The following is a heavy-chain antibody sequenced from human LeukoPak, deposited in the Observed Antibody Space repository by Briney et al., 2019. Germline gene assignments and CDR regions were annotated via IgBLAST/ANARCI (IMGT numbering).Heavy chain of an antibody. V-gene: IGHV3-7*01. Sequence: GGSLRLSCAASGFTFSSYWMSWVRQAPGKGLEWVANIKQDGSEKYYVDSVKGRFTISRDNAKNSLYLQMNSLRAEDTAVYYCARDRCSSTSCNFDYWGQGTLVTVSS. J-gene: IGHJ4*02. CDR1: GFTFSSYW. CDR3: ARDRCSSTSCNFDY. CDR2: IKQDGSEK. D-gene: IGHD2-2*01.